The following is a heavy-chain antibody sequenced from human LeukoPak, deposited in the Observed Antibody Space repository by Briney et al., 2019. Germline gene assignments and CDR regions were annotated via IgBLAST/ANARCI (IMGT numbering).Heavy chain of an antibody. V-gene: IGHV3-20*04. CDR3: ARDRLSPYYYDSSGYYLGHRDAFDI. D-gene: IGHD3-22*01. Sequence: GGSLRLSCAASGFTFDDYGMSWVRQAPGKGLEWVSGINWNGGSTGYADSVKGRFTISRDNAKNSLYLQMNSLRAEDTAVYYCARDRLSPYYYDSSGYYLGHRDAFDIWGQGTMVTVSS. CDR2: INWNGGST. CDR1: GFTFDDYG. J-gene: IGHJ3*02.